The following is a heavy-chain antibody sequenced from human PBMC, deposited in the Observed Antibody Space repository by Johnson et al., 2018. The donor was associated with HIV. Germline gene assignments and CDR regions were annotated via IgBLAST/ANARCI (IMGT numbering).Heavy chain of an antibody. CDR3: GDCYVRRPKSGAFDI. V-gene: IGHV3-30*02. CDR2: IRHEGNNK. D-gene: IGHD2-21*01. CDR1: GFTFSSYA. Sequence: QVQLVESGGGVVQPGRSLRLSCAASGFTFSSYAMHWVRQAPGKGLEWVAFIRHEGNNKYYADSVKGRFTISRDNSKNTLYLQMNSLRAVEIYLGCGGDCYVRRPKSGAFDIWGQGTMVTVSS. J-gene: IGHJ3*02.